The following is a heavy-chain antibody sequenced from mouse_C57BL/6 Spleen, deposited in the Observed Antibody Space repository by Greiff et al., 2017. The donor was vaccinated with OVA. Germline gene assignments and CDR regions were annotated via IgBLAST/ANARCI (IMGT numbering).Heavy chain of an antibody. CDR1: GYTFTSYW. D-gene: IGHD3-1*01. CDR2: IHPNSGST. V-gene: IGHV1-64*01. Sequence: QVQLQQSGAELVKPGASVKLSCKASGYTFTSYWMHWVKQRPGQGLEWIGMIHPNSGSTNYNEKFKSKATLTVDKSSSTAYMQLSSLTSEDSAVYYCATRVGLLGDFDYWGQGTTLTVSS. J-gene: IGHJ2*01. CDR3: ATRVGLLGDFDY.